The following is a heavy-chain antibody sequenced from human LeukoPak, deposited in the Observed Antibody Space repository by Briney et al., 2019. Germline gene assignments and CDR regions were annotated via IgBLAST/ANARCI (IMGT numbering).Heavy chain of an antibody. Sequence: SVKVSCKASGGTFSSYAISWVRQAPGQGLEWMGGIIPIFGTANYAQKFQGRVTITTDESTSTAYMELSSLRSEDTAVYYCAKQAAAAGTFDYWGQGTLVTVSS. CDR3: AKQAAAAGTFDY. V-gene: IGHV1-69*05. J-gene: IGHJ4*02. D-gene: IGHD6-13*01. CDR1: GGTFSSYA. CDR2: IIPIFGTA.